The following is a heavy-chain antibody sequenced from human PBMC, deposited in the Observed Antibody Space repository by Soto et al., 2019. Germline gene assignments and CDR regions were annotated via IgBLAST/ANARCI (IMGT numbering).Heavy chain of an antibody. Sequence: GGSLRLSCAASGFTFSSYGMHWVRQAPGKGLEWVAVISYDGSNKYYADSVKGRFTISRDNSKNTLYLQMNSLRAEDTAVYYCAKDLSIATTDQTNLFDPWGQGTLVTVSS. V-gene: IGHV3-30*18. D-gene: IGHD4-17*01. CDR3: AKDLSIATTDQTNLFDP. CDR2: ISYDGSNK. CDR1: GFTFSSYG. J-gene: IGHJ5*02.